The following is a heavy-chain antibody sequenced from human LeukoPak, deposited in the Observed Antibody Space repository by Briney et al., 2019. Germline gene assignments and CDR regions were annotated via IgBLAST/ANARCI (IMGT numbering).Heavy chain of an antibody. CDR2: STYSGST. D-gene: IGHD3-22*01. V-gene: IGHV4-34*01. J-gene: IGHJ4*02. CDR1: GGSFSGYL. Sequence: ASETLSLTCAVHGGSFSGYLWSWIRQSPGKGLEWIGESTYSGSTNYNPSLKSRVTISVDTSKNQFSLKLSSVTAADTAVYYCARGGYYYDSSGYYAPMPFDYWGQGTLVTVSS. CDR3: ARGGYYYDSSGYYAPMPFDY.